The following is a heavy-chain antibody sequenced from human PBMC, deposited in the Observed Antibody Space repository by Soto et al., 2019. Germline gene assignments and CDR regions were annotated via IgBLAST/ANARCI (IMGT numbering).Heavy chain of an antibody. V-gene: IGHV4-34*01. Sequence: SETLSLTCAVCRGSFSGYYWSWIRQPPGKGLEWIGELNHSGSTNYNPSLKSRVTISVDTSKNQFSLKLSSVTAADTAVYYCARPTRQWLGLRYYYGMDVWGQGTTVTVSS. CDR2: LNHSGST. CDR1: RGSFSGYY. CDR3: ARPTRQWLGLRYYYGMDV. J-gene: IGHJ6*02. D-gene: IGHD6-19*01.